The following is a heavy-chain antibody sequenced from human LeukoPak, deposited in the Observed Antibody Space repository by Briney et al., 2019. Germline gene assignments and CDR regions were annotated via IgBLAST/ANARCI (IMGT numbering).Heavy chain of an antibody. Sequence: GGSLRLSCAASGFTFRSYDTNWVRQAPGKGLEWVSYISSSGRSIYYADSVKGRFTISRDNAKNSLYLQMNSLRAEDTAVYYCARDLGQQLVWGQGTLVTVSS. CDR3: ARDLGQQLV. V-gene: IGHV3-48*03. J-gene: IGHJ4*02. D-gene: IGHD6-13*01. CDR1: GFTFRSYD. CDR2: ISSSGRSI.